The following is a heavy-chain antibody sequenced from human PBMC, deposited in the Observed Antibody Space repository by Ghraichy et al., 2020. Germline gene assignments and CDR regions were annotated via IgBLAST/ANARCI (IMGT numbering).Heavy chain of an antibody. Sequence: SETLSLTCTVSGVSSSTYSCSWIRQPAGKGLEWIGHIYTSGSTNYNPSLKSRVTMSVDTSRNQFSLKLSSLTAADTAGYYCATGGPRVFDYWGQGTLVTVSS. CDR2: IYTSGST. CDR1: GVSSSTYS. J-gene: IGHJ4*02. V-gene: IGHV4-4*07. CDR3: ATGGPRVFDY.